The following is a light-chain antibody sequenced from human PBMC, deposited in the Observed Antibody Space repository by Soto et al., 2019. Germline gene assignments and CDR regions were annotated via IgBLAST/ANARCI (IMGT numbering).Light chain of an antibody. CDR2: SDN. V-gene: IGLV1-47*01. Sequence: QSVLTQPPSVSGTPGQRVTISCSGSSSNIGNNFVYWYQHLPGAAPTLVVYSDNHRPSGVPVRFSGSKSGTSASLTISGLRSEDEATYYCAAWDASLSACVFGNGTKVTVL. J-gene: IGLJ1*01. CDR1: SSNIGNNF. CDR3: AAWDASLSACV.